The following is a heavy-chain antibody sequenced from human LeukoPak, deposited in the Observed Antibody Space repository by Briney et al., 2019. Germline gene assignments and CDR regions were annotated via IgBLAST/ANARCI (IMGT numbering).Heavy chain of an antibody. D-gene: IGHD6-19*01. J-gene: IGHJ4*02. CDR1: GITFGSYW. Sequence: GGSLRLSCTSAGITFGSYWMLWVRHVPGKGLVLVSRINVDGTNTTYADSVRGRFTISRDNAKSTVYLQMNSLSTDDTAVYYCARERSGWLFDYWGQGTLVTVSS. V-gene: IGHV3-74*01. CDR2: INVDGTNT. CDR3: ARERSGWLFDY.